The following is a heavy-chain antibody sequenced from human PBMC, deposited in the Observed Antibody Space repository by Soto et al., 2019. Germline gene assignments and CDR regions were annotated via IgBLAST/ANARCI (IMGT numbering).Heavy chain of an antibody. J-gene: IGHJ5*02. CDR3: TTXGMITFGGVFVPNWFDP. V-gene: IGHV3-15*01. Sequence: PGGSLRLSCAASGLTFSNAWMSWVRQAPGKGLEWVGRIKSKTDDGTTDYAAPVKGRFTISRDDSKNTLYLQMNSLKTEDTAVYYCTTXGMITFGGVFVPNWFDPWGQGTLVTVSS. CDR1: GLTFSNAW. D-gene: IGHD3-16*02. CDR2: IKSKTDDGTT.